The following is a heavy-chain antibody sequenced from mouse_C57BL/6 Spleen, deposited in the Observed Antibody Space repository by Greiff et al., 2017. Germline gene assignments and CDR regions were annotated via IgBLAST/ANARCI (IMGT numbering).Heavy chain of an antibody. Sequence: VQLKQPGTELVKPGASVKLSCKASGYTFTSYWMHWVKQRTEQGLEWIGRIDPEDGETKYAPKFQGKATITADTSSNTAYLQLSSLTSEDTAVYYCAREGVSRDHAMDYWGQGTSVTVSS. D-gene: IGHD3-3*01. CDR3: AREGVSRDHAMDY. V-gene: IGHV14-2*01. CDR2: IDPEDGET. J-gene: IGHJ4*01. CDR1: GYTFTSYW.